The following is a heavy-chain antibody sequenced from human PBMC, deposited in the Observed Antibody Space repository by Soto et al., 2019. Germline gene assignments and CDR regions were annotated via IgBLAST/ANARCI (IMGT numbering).Heavy chain of an antibody. CDR1: GLTFSSYS. V-gene: IGHV3-21*01. J-gene: IGHJ4*02. Sequence: PGGSLRLSCAASGLTFSSYSMSWVRQAPGKGLEWVSSISSSSSYIYYADSVKGRFTISRDNAKNSLYLQMNSLRAEDTAVYYCARGFIAVAGTTDYWGQGTLVTVSS. CDR3: ARGFIAVAGTTDY. CDR2: ISSSSSYI. D-gene: IGHD6-19*01.